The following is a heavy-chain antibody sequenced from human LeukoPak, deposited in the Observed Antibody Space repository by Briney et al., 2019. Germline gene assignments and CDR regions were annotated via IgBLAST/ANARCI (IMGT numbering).Heavy chain of an antibody. J-gene: IGHJ3*02. CDR1: GGTFSSYA. Sequence: ASVKVSCKASGGTFSSYAISWVRQAPGQGLEWMGRIIPIFGTANYAQKFQGRVTITTDESTSTAYIELSSLRSKDTAVSYCARDNDSSGYYSSSAFDIWGQGTMVTVSS. D-gene: IGHD3-22*01. V-gene: IGHV1-69*05. CDR2: IIPIFGTA. CDR3: ARDNDSSGYYSSSAFDI.